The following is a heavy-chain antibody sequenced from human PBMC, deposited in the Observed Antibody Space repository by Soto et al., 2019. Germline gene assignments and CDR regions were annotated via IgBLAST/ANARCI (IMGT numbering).Heavy chain of an antibody. CDR3: ARGGGFLGY. Sequence: SETLSLTCTASGGSLSSTSYYWGWVRQPPGKGLEWIGSFSYRAGTYYNPSLKSRVTISVDRSKNQFSLKLSSVTAADTAVYYCARGGGFLGYWGQGTLVTVSS. V-gene: IGHV4-39*07. D-gene: IGHD3-10*01. CDR2: FSYRAGT. CDR1: GGSLSSTSYY. J-gene: IGHJ4*02.